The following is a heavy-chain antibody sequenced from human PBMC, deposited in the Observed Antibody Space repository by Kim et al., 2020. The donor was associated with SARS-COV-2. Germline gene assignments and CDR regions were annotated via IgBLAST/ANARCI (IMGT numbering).Heavy chain of an antibody. D-gene: IGHD6-19*01. Sequence: GGSLRLSCAASGFTFSNYWMHWVRQAPGKGLEWVALIYTDGSGTRYADSVKGRFTISRDNAKSTVYLQMNSLRAEDTAVYYCARVLAVAGWVYWGQGTLV. J-gene: IGHJ4*02. CDR2: IYTDGSGT. V-gene: IGHV3-74*01. CDR1: GFTFSNYW. CDR3: ARVLAVAGWVY.